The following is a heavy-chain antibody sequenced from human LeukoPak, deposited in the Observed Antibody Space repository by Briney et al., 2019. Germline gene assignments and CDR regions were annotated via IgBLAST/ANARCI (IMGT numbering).Heavy chain of an antibody. V-gene: IGHV5-51*01. CDR3: ARDPAASFWSADRHFDY. D-gene: IGHD2-2*01. J-gene: IGHJ4*02. CDR1: GYSFTSYW. CDR2: IYPGDSDT. Sequence: GESLKISCKGSGYSFTSYWIGWVRQMPGKGLEWMGIIYPGDSDTRYSPSFQGQVTISADKSISTAYLQWSSLKASDTAMYYCARDPAASFWSADRHFDYWGQGTLVTVSS.